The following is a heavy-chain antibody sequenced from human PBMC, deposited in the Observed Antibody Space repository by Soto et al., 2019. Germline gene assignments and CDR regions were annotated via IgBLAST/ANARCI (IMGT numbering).Heavy chain of an antibody. J-gene: IGHJ4*02. V-gene: IGHV1-69*02. CDR2: IIPILGIA. D-gene: IGHD6-19*01. CDR3: ARLALEGSSGWPPNFDY. Sequence: GASVKVSCKASGGTFSSYTISWVRQAPGQGFEWMGRIIPILGIANYAQKFQGRVTITADKSTSTAYMELSSLRSEDTAVYYCARLALEGSSGWPPNFDYWGQGTLVTVSS. CDR1: GGTFSSYT.